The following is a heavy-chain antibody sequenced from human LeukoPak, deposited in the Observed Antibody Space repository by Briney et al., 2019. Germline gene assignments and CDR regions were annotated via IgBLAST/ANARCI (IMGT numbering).Heavy chain of an antibody. D-gene: IGHD3-3*01. J-gene: IGHJ6*03. CDR2: INAGNGNT. CDR1: GYTFTSYT. V-gene: IGHV1-3*03. CDR3: ARARYEARIWPKSRYDYYHYMDV. Sequence: ASVKVSCKASGYTFTSYTIHWVRQAPGQRLEWMGWINAGNGNTKYSQEFQDRVTISRDTSASTAYMELSSLRSEDMAVYYCARARYEARIWPKSRYDYYHYMDVWGKGTTVTVSS.